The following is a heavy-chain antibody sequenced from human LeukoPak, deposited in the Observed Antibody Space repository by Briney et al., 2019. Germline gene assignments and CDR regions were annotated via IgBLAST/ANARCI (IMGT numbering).Heavy chain of an antibody. CDR1: GFTFSSYW. J-gene: IGHJ4*02. CDR3: VKGQEFLEYVYDF. CDR2: IKQDGSEK. Sequence: GGSLRLSCAASGFTFSSYWMSWVRQFPGRGREGGANIKQDGSEKYYVDSVKGRFTISRDNSKSTLYLQMSGLRAEDTAVYFCVKGQEFLEYVYDFWGQGTLVTVSS. V-gene: IGHV3-7*03. D-gene: IGHD3-3*01.